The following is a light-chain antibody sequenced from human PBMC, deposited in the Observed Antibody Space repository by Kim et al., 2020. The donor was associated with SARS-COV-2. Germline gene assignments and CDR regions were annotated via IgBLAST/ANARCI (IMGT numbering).Light chain of an antibody. V-gene: IGKV1-39*01. Sequence: ESVGDRVTITCRASQSICRYLNWYQQKPGKAPKLLIYAASSLQSGVPSRFSGSGSGTDFTLTIRSLQTEEFATYYCQQSYSTPPTFGQGTKVDIK. CDR3: QQSYSTPPT. J-gene: IGKJ1*01. CDR1: QSICRY. CDR2: AAS.